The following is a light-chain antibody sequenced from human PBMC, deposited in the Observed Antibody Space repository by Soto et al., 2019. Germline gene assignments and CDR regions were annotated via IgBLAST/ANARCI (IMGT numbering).Light chain of an antibody. CDR1: QSVSSSY. V-gene: IGKV3-20*01. J-gene: IGKJ1*01. CDR3: QQYGSSPGT. CDR2: GAS. Sequence: EIVLTQSPGTLSLSPGERATLSCRASQSVSSSYLAWYQQKAGQAPRLLIYGASSRATGIPDRFSGSGSGTDFTLTISRLEPEDLAVYYCQQYGSSPGTFGQGTTVEIK.